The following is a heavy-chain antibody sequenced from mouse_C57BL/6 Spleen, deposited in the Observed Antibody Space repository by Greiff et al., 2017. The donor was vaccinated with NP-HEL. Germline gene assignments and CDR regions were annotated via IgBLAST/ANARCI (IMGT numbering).Heavy chain of an antibody. CDR3: AKGKYYGSSGYFDV. D-gene: IGHD1-1*01. CDR1: GYTFTSYW. CDR2: IDPSDSET. J-gene: IGHJ1*03. Sequence: QVQLQQSGAELVRPGSSVKLSCKASGYTFTSYWMHWVKQRPIQGLEWIGNIDPSDSETHYNQKFKDKATLTVDKSSSTAYMQLSSLTSEDSAVYYCAKGKYYGSSGYFDVWGTGTTVTVSS. V-gene: IGHV1-52*01.